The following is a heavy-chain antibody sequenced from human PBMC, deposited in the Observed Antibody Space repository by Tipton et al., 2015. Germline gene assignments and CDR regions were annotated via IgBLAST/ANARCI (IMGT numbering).Heavy chain of an antibody. Sequence: GLVKPSETLSLTCAVYGGSFSGYYWSWIRQPPGKGLEWIGYIYYSGSTNYNPSLKSRVTISVDTPKNQFSLKLSSVTAADTAVYYCARVGSSTSWYPFDYWGQGTLVTVSS. J-gene: IGHJ4*02. D-gene: IGHD6-13*01. CDR1: GGSFSGYY. V-gene: IGHV4-59*01. CDR2: IYYSGST. CDR3: ARVGSSTSWYPFDY.